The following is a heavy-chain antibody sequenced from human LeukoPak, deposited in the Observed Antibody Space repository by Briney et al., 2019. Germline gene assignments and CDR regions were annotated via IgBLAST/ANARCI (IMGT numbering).Heavy chain of an antibody. Sequence: GGSLRLSCAASGFTFSSYSMNWVRQAPGKGLEWVSYISSSGSTIYYADSVKGRFTISRDNAKNSLYLQMNSLRAEDTAVYYCARDPNYYDSSGYYSNFDYWGQGTLVTVSS. V-gene: IGHV3-48*04. CDR1: GFTFSSYS. J-gene: IGHJ4*02. CDR3: ARDPNYYDSSGYYSNFDY. D-gene: IGHD3-22*01. CDR2: ISSSGSTI.